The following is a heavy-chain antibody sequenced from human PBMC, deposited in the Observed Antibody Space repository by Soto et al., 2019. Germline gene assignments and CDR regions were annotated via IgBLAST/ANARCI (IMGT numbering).Heavy chain of an antibody. Sequence: QVQLVQSGAEVKKPGASVKVSCKASGYTFTSYGISWVRQAPGQGLEWMGWISAYNGNTNYAQKLQGRVTMTTDTSTRTAYIELKSLRSDDTAVYYCARVWTFGGVIVVGYYYYYMDVWGKGTTVTVSS. D-gene: IGHD3-16*02. J-gene: IGHJ6*03. CDR3: ARVWTFGGVIVVGYYYYYMDV. V-gene: IGHV1-18*01. CDR1: GYTFTSYG. CDR2: ISAYNGNT.